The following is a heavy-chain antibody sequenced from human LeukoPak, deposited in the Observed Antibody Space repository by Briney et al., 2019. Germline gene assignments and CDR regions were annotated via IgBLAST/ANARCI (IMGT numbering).Heavy chain of an antibody. CDR1: GFTFSSYA. CDR2: MSGSGGCT. CDR3: ANSQSSTSCNY. V-gene: IGHV3-23*01. D-gene: IGHD2-2*01. J-gene: IGHJ4*02. Sequence: PGRALRLSCAASGFTFSSYAMSRDRQAPGQGLERVSAMSGSGGCTYYADSVKCRFTISRDNSKNTLYLQMNSLRAEDTAVYYCANSQSSTSCNYGGQGTLVTVSA.